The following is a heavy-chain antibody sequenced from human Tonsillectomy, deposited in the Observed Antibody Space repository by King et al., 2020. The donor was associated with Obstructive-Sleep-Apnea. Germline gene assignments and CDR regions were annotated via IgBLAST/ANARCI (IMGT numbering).Heavy chain of an antibody. D-gene: IGHD3-22*01. CDR2: ISSSSSYI. CDR1: GFTFSSYS. CDR3: ARDYYYDSSGYLFDY. Sequence: VQLVESGGGLVKPGGSLRLSCAASGFTFSSYSMNWVRQAPGKGLEWVSSISSSSSYIYYADSVKGRFTISRDNAKNSLYLQMNSQRAEDTAVYYCARDYYYDSSGYLFDYWGQGTLVTVSS. J-gene: IGHJ4*02. V-gene: IGHV3-21*01.